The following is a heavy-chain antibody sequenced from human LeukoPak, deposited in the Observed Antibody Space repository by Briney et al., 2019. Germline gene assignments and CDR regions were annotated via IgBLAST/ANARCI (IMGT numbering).Heavy chain of an antibody. CDR2: IYSGGST. V-gene: IGHV3-53*04. Sequence: GGSLRLSCAASGFTVSSNYMSWVRQAPGKGLEWVSVIYSGGSTYYADSVKGRFSISRHKSQNTLYLQMNSLRAEDTAVHYWAREELGYCSGGSCYTDGMDVWGQGTTVTVS. CDR1: GFTVSSNY. J-gene: IGHJ6*02. D-gene: IGHD2-15*01. CDR3: AREELGYCSGGSCYTDGMDV.